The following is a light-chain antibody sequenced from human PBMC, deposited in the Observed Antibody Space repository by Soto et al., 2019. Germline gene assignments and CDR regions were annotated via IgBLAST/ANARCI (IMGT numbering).Light chain of an antibody. Sequence: DIRMTQSPSSLSASVGDRVTITCQASQDVHHYLNWYRQKPGKAPELLIYDSSNLEPGVPSRFSGSGAGTDFSFTITSLQSEDVATYFWQQYHNLPWTFGQGTKVDMK. CDR3: QQYHNLPWT. CDR2: DSS. V-gene: IGKV1-33*01. J-gene: IGKJ1*01. CDR1: QDVHHY.